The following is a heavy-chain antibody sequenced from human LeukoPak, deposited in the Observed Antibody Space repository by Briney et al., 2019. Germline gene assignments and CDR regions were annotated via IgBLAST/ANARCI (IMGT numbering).Heavy chain of an antibody. D-gene: IGHD3-22*01. J-gene: IGHJ3*02. CDR3: ARARYYDSSGYYSNDAFDI. CDR2: IYTSGST. Sequence: SETLSLTCTVSGGSISSYYWSWIRQPAGKGLEWIGRIYTSGSTNYNPSLKSRVTISVDTSKNQFSLKLSSVTAADTAVYYCARARYYDSSGYYSNDAFDIWGQGTMVTVSS. V-gene: IGHV4-4*07. CDR1: GGSISSYY.